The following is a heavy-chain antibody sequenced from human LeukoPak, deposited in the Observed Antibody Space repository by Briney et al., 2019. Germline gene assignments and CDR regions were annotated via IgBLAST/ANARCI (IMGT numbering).Heavy chain of an antibody. J-gene: IGHJ4*02. Sequence: ASVTVTFTASGYTFTSYGISWVRLAPGQGLERMGWISAYNGNTNYAQKLQGRVTMTTDTSTSTAYMELRSLRSDDTAVYYCARDLLDYGGNSMGYWGQGTLVTVSS. CDR1: GYTFTSYG. CDR3: ARDLLDYGGNSMGY. D-gene: IGHD4-23*01. V-gene: IGHV1-18*01. CDR2: ISAYNGNT.